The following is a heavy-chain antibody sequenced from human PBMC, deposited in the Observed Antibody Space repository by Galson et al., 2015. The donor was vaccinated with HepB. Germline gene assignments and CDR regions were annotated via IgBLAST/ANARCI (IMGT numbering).Heavy chain of an antibody. CDR3: ARVESTSLLYYYYGMDV. CDR1: GGSFSGYY. V-gene: IGHV4-34*01. D-gene: IGHD2-2*01. J-gene: IGHJ6*02. CDR2: INHSGST. Sequence: LSLTCAVYGGSFSGYYWSWIRQPPGKGLEWIGEINHSGSTNYNPSLKSRVTISVDTSKNQFSLKLSSVTAADTAVYYCARVESTSLLYYYYGMDVWGQGTTVTVSS.